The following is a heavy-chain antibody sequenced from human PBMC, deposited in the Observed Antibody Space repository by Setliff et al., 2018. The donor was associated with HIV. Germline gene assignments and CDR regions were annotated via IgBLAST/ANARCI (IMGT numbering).Heavy chain of an antibody. CDR3: ASRSYGSSDYYYYMDV. J-gene: IGHJ6*03. CDR1: GYTFTSYG. D-gene: IGHD5-18*01. V-gene: IGHV1-18*01. CDR2: ISAYNGNT. Sequence: ASVKVSCKASGYTFTSYGISWVRQAPGQGLEWMGWISAYNGNTNYAQKLQGRVTMTTDTSTSTAYMELRSLRSDVTAVYYCASRSYGSSDYYYYMDVWGKGTTVTVSS.